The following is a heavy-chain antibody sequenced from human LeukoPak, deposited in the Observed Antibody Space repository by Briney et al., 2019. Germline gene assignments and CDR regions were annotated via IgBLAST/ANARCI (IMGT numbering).Heavy chain of an antibody. D-gene: IGHD3-22*01. CDR2: IYYSGST. CDR1: GGSISSSSYY. Sequence: SETLSLTCTVSGGSISSSSYYWGWIRQPPGKGLEWIGSIYYSGSTYYNPSLKSRVTISVDTSKNQFSLKLSSVTAADTAVYYCARRGYDSSGYYYLVWGQGTLVTVSS. J-gene: IGHJ4*02. V-gene: IGHV4-39*01. CDR3: ARRGYDSSGYYYLV.